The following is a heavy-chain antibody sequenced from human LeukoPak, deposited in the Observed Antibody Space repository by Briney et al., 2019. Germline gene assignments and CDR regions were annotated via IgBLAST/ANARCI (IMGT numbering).Heavy chain of an antibody. V-gene: IGHV1-24*01. CDR3: ATDPRITMVRGASGNWYFDY. D-gene: IGHD3-10*01. CDR2: FDPEDGET. Sequence: ASVKVSCKVSGYTLTELSIHRVRQAPGKGLEWMGGFDPEDGETIYAQKFQGRVTMTEDTSTDTAYMELSSLRSEDTAVYYCATDPRITMVRGASGNWYFDYWGQGTLVTVSS. CDR1: GYTLTELS. J-gene: IGHJ4*02.